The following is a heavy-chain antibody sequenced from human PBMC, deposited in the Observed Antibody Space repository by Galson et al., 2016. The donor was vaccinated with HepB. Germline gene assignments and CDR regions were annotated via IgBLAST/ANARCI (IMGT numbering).Heavy chain of an antibody. CDR1: GYTLSEFS. CDR3: ATGEWGSSWEY. V-gene: IGHV1-24*01. J-gene: IGHJ4*02. CDR2: FDPEDGET. Sequence: SVKVSCKVSGYTLSEFSMHWVRQAPGKGLEWMGSFDPEDGETIYEQKFQGRVTMTEDTSTYTAYMELSSLRSEDTAVYYCATGEWGSSWEYWGQGTLVTVSS. D-gene: IGHD6-13*01.